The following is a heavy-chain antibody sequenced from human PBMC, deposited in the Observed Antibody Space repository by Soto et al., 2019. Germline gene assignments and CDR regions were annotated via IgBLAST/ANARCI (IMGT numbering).Heavy chain of an antibody. CDR1: GASISSGDYY. J-gene: IGHJ4*02. D-gene: IGHD4-17*01. Sequence: QVQLQESGPGLVKPSQTLSLTCTVSGASISSGDYYWIWIRQRPGKGLEWIGYIYHSGNTYYNPSLGSRITMSVDTSMNQFTLKLTSVTAADTAMYYCAGDGGAGYGGLDYWGQGTLVTVSS. CDR3: AGDGGAGYGGLDY. CDR2: IYHSGNT. V-gene: IGHV4-31*03.